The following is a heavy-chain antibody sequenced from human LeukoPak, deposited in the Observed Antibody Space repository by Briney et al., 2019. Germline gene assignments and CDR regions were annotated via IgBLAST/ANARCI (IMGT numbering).Heavy chain of an antibody. CDR1: GFTFSKYG. CDR3: EAYGDYGENY. D-gene: IGHD4-17*01. V-gene: IGHV3-30*02. J-gene: IGHJ4*02. Sequence: PGGSLRLSCVTTGFTFSKYGMHWVRQAPGKGLEWVAFIRYDGSNKYYADSVKGRFTISRDNSKNTLYLQMNSLRAEDTAVYYCEAYGDYGENYWGQGTLVTVSS. CDR2: IRYDGSNK.